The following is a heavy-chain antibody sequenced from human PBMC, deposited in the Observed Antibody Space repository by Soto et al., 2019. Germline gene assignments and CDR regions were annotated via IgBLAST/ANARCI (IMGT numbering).Heavy chain of an antibody. CDR3: VGGQFYFDY. V-gene: IGHV3-30*03. Sequence: QVQLVESGGGVVQPGRSLRLSCAASGFPFTSYGMHWVREGPGKGLVWLAVISYDGSNKFYADSVKGRFTISRDNSKNTLYLQMNSLRPEDTALYYCVGGQFYFDYLGQGTLVIVSS. D-gene: IGHD3-10*01. J-gene: IGHJ4*02. CDR2: ISYDGSNK. CDR1: GFPFTSYG.